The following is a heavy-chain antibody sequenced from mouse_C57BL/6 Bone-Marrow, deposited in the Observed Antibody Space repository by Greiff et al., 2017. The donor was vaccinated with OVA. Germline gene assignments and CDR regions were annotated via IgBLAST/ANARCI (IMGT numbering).Heavy chain of an antibody. CDR3: ARDQDYGSSYYAMDY. J-gene: IGHJ4*01. Sequence: DVKLVESGGGLVKPGGSLKLSCAASGFTFSSYAMSWVRQTPEKRLEWVATISDGGSYTYYPDNVKGRFTISRDNAKNNLYLQMSHLKSEDTAMYYCARDQDYGSSYYAMDYWGQGTSVTVSS. CDR1: GFTFSSYA. V-gene: IGHV5-4*01. D-gene: IGHD1-1*01. CDR2: ISDGGSYT.